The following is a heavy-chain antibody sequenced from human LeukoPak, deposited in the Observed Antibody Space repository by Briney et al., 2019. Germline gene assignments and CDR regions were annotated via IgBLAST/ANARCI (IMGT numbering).Heavy chain of an antibody. CDR1: GGSFSGYY. J-gene: IGHJ3*02. Sequence: SETLSLTCAVCGGSFSGYYWSGLREPRGKGLEWIGEINHSGSTNYTPSLKSRVTISVDTSKNQFSLKLSSVTAADTAVYYCASPGRATEHDAFDIWGQGTMVTVSS. CDR2: INHSGST. V-gene: IGHV4-34*01. D-gene: IGHD2-15*01. CDR3: ASPGRATEHDAFDI.